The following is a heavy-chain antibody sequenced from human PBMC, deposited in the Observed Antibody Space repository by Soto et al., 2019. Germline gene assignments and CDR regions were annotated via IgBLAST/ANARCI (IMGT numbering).Heavy chain of an antibody. CDR2: IIPIFGTA. J-gene: IGHJ4*02. V-gene: IGHV1-69*13. CDR1: GGTFSSYA. D-gene: IGHD2-15*01. CDR3: ARPHCSGGSCYSFARFDY. Sequence: ASVKVSCKASGGTFSSYAISWVRQAPGQGLEWMGGIIPIFGTANYAQKFQGRVTITADESTSTAYMELSSLRSEDTAVYYCARPHCSGGSCYSFARFDYWGQGTLVTVSS.